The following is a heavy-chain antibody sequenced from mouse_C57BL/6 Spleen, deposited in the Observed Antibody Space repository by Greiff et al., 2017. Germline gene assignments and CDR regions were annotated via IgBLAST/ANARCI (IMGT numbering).Heavy chain of an antibody. J-gene: IGHJ2*01. Sequence: QVQLQQSGGELVRPGASMTLACKALGYKLTDHEMHWVEQTPVHGLEWIGAIDPETGGTAYNQKFKGKAILTADKSSSTAYMELRSLTSEDSAVYYCTRDNWDEDWGQGTTLTVSS. CDR3: TRDNWDED. D-gene: IGHD4-1*01. CDR2: IDPETGGT. V-gene: IGHV1-15*01. CDR1: GYKLTDHE.